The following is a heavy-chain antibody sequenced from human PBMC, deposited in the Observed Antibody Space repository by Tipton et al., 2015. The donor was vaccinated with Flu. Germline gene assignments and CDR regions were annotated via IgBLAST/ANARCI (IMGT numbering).Heavy chain of an antibody. V-gene: IGHV4-59*01. Sequence: TLSLTCTVSGASISSYFWSWIRQSPGKGLEWIGYIYYTGTTTYNPSLNGRLTISVDTSKNQFSLRLSSLTTADTAVYYCARHTGDSVRGVIDYWGQGTLVTVSS. J-gene: IGHJ4*02. CDR3: ARHTGDSVRGVIDY. CDR2: IYYTGTT. D-gene: IGHD3-10*02. CDR1: GASISSYF.